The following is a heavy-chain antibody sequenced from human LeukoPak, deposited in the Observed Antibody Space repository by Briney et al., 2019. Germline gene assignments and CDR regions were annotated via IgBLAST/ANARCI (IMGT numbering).Heavy chain of an antibody. D-gene: IGHD7-27*01. CDR3: ATPPGYWGSAPFDY. J-gene: IGHJ4*02. CDR1: GITFSNAW. Sequence: GGSLRLSCVASGITFSNAWMNWVRQAPGKGPEWLGHIKSKSEAETTDYAAPVKGRFTISRDNSRNTVYLQMNSLKMEDTADYYGATPPGYWGSAPFDYWGQGTVVTVSS. V-gene: IGHV3-15*01. CDR2: IKSKSEAETT.